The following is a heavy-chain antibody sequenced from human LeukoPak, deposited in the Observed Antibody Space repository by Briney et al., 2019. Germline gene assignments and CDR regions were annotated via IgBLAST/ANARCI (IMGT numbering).Heavy chain of an antibody. V-gene: IGHV4-59*01. CDR3: VYYDSSSGAFDI. Sequence: SETLSLTCTVSGGSISSYYWSWIRQPPGKGLEWIGYIYYSGSTNYNPSLKSRVTISVDTSKNQFSLKLSSVTAADTAVYYCVYYDSSSGAFDIWGQGTMVTVSS. CDR2: IYYSGST. J-gene: IGHJ3*02. CDR1: GGSISSYY. D-gene: IGHD3-22*01.